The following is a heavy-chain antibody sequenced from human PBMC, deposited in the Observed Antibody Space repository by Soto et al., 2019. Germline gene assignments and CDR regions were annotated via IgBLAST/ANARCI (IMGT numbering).Heavy chain of an antibody. Sequence: SETLSLTCTVSGGSISSYYWSWIRQPPGKGLEWIGYIYYSGSTNYNPSLKSRVTISVDTSKNQFSLKLSSVTAADTAVYYCARDYYGSGRGYYYYYGMDVWGQGTTVTVPS. J-gene: IGHJ6*02. CDR2: IYYSGST. CDR3: ARDYYGSGRGYYYYYGMDV. CDR1: GGSISSYY. D-gene: IGHD3-10*01. V-gene: IGHV4-59*01.